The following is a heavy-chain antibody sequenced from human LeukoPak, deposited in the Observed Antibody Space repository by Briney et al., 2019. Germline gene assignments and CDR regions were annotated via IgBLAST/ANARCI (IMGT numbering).Heavy chain of an antibody. CDR3: AKFEGALLGNYYMDV. Sequence: VGSLRLSCAVSGFPFGDFAMSWVRQAPGKGLESVSTISGGGDNTYFADSVKGRFTISRDNSKNTLFLQMVSLRAEDTAVYYCAKFEGALLGNYYMDVWGKGTTVTVSS. CDR2: ISGGGDNT. D-gene: IGHD3-9*01. J-gene: IGHJ6*03. V-gene: IGHV3-23*01. CDR1: GFPFGDFA.